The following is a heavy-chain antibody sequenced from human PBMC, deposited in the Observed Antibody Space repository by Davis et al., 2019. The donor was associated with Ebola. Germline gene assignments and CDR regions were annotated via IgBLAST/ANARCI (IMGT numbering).Heavy chain of an antibody. CDR2: INAGNGNT. J-gene: IGHJ5*02. Sequence: ASVKVSCKASGYTFTSYAMHWVRQAPGQRLEWMGWINAGNGNTKYSQKFQGRVTITRDTSASTAYMELSSLRSEDTAVYYCARDPYRIAAHTGFDPWGQGTLVTVSS. D-gene: IGHD6-6*01. CDR3: ARDPYRIAAHTGFDP. V-gene: IGHV1-3*01. CDR1: GYTFTSYA.